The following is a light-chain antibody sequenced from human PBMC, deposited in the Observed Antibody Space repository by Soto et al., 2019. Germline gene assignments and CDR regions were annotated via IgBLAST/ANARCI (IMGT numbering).Light chain of an antibody. CDR3: ATWDDSLSAVV. Sequence: QSVLTQPPSASGTPGQRVTISCSGSNSNIGDNYVYWYQHLPGTAPKLLMFGNDMRPSGVPDRFSGSKFGASASLAISGLRAEDEADYYCATWDDSLSAVVFGGGTKLTVL. CDR2: GND. V-gene: IGLV1-47*02. J-gene: IGLJ2*01. CDR1: NSNIGDNY.